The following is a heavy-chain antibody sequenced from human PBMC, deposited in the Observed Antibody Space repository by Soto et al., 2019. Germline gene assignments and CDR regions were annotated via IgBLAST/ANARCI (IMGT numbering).Heavy chain of an antibody. CDR3: ARGGHIAVVTASFDY. D-gene: IGHD2-21*02. J-gene: IGHJ4*02. V-gene: IGHV1-46*02. Sequence: QVQLVQSGAEVRKPGASVKVSCKPSGYTFNTYYLHWLRQAPGQALEWMGVIHPSGGGTTYAQKFLGRVTVTRDTSRTTGFRELSSLRSDDTAVYYCARGGHIAVVTASFDYWGQGPLVTVSS. CDR1: GYTFNTYY. CDR2: IHPSGGGT.